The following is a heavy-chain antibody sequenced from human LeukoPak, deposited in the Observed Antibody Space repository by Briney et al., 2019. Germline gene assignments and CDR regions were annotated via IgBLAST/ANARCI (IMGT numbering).Heavy chain of an antibody. D-gene: IGHD5-18*01. CDR1: GGSLSSGSYY. CDR3: ARVGYSYGYDY. CDR2: IYYSGST. Sequence: SETLSLTCTVSGGSLSSGSYYWSWIRQPPGTGLEWIGYIYYSGSTNYNPSLKSRVTISVDTSKNQFSLKLSSVTAADTAVYYCARVGYSYGYDYWGQGTLVTVSS. J-gene: IGHJ4*02. V-gene: IGHV4-61*01.